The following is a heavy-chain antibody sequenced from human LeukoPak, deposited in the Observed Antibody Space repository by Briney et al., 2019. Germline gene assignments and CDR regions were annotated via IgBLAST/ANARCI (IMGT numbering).Heavy chain of an antibody. V-gene: IGHV4-39*01. J-gene: IGHJ5*02. CDR1: GGSISSSSYY. Sequence: SETLSLTCTVSGGSISSSSYYWGWIRQPPGKGLEWIGSIYYSGSTYYNPSLKSRVTISVDTSENQFSLKLSSVTAADTAVYYCATSRRYSSSWYLTWFDPWGQGTLVTVSS. CDR2: IYYSGST. CDR3: ATSRRYSSSWYLTWFDP. D-gene: IGHD6-13*01.